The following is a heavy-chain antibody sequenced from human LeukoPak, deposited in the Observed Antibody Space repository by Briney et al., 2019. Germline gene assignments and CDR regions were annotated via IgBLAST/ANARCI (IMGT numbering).Heavy chain of an antibody. D-gene: IGHD6-13*01. V-gene: IGHV4-59*08. Sequence: SETLSLTCTVSGGSISSYYWSWIRQPPGKGLEWIGYIYYSGSTNYNPSLKSRVTISVDTSKNQFSLKLSSVTAADTAVYYCAGSQQQLGYWGQGTLVTVSS. CDR2: IYYSGST. J-gene: IGHJ4*02. CDR3: AGSQQQLGY. CDR1: GGSISSYY.